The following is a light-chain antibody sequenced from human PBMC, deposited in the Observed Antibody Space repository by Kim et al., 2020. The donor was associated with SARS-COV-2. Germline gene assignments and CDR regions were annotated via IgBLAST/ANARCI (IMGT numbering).Light chain of an antibody. V-gene: IGLV2-14*03. CDR2: DVS. Sequence: QSALTQPASVSGSPGQSITISCTGSSSDVGGYNYVSWYQHHPGKAPKLIIYDVSERPSGVSNRFSGSKSGNTASLTISGLQAEDEADYYCSSFTSSTTWVFGGGTQLTVL. J-gene: IGLJ3*02. CDR3: SSFTSSTTWV. CDR1: SSDVGGYNY.